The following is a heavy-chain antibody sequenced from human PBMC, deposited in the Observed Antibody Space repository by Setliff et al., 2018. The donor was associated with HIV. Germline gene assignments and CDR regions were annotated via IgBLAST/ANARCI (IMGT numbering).Heavy chain of an antibody. CDR2: IHYTGSA. CDR1: GGSINSNY. J-gene: IGHJ3*01. Sequence: SETLSLTCTVSGGSINSNYWSWIRQPPGKGLEWLGYIHYTGSAFYNPSLKSRVTPSLDTSKNQFSLKLDSVTTADTAVYYCAKIRVAFDLWGHGTMVTVSS. V-gene: IGHV4-59*01. CDR3: AKIRVAFDL. D-gene: IGHD3-3*02.